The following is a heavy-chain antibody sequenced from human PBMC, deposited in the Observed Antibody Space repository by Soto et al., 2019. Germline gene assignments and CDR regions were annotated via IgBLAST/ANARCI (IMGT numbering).Heavy chain of an antibody. Sequence: KPSETLSLTCTVSGGSISSGDYYWSWIRQPPGKGLEWIGYIYYSGSTYYNPSLKSRVTISVDTSKNQFSLKLSSVAAADTAVYYCARVDTSSYYDFWSGKRENYYFDYWGQGTLVTVSS. CDR1: GGSISSGDYY. CDR3: ARVDTSSYYDFWSGKRENYYFDY. J-gene: IGHJ4*02. CDR2: IYYSGST. V-gene: IGHV4-30-4*01. D-gene: IGHD3-3*01.